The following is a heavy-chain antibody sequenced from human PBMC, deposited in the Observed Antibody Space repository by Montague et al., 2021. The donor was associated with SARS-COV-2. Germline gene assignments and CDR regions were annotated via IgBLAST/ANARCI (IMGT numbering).Heavy chain of an antibody. J-gene: IGHJ6*02. CDR3: ARDVRPWDYGMDV. V-gene: IGHV4-59*01. Sequence: SETLSLTCTVSGGSISNYFWNWVRQAPGKGLEWIAYISHSGTTDYNPSLRRRVTISIDRSNNQFSLKLNSVTAADTAVYYCARDVRPWDYGMDVWGQGTKGTVSS. D-gene: IGHD2/OR15-2a*01. CDR1: GGSISNYF. CDR2: ISHSGTT.